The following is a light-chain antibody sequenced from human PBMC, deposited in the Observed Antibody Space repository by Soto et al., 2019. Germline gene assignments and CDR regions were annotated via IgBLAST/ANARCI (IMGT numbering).Light chain of an antibody. J-gene: IGKJ3*01. CDR3: PQLNRYPLT. CDR1: QGISSY. CDR2: AAS. Sequence: DIQLTQSPSFLSASVGDRVTITCRASQGISSYLAWYQQKPGKAPKLLIYAASTLQSGVPSRFSGSGSGTEFPLTISSLQPEDFATYYCPQLNRYPLTFGPGTKVDI. V-gene: IGKV1-9*01.